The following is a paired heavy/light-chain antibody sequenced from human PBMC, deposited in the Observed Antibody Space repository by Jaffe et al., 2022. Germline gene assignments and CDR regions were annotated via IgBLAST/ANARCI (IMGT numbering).Heavy chain of an antibody. CDR3: ATRPHVDYTTGYYGVFDY. Sequence: EVQLVESGGGLVQPGGSLRLSCGASGFTFSNNWMTWVRQAPGRGLEWVANIKQDGSEKNYLDSVRGRFTISRDNAKNSLFLQMNSLRVEDTAVYYCATRPHVDYTTGYYGVFDYWGQGTLVTVSS. CDR1: GFTFSNNW. CDR2: IKQDGSEK. J-gene: IGHJ4*02. D-gene: IGHD4-17*01. V-gene: IGHV3-7*03.
Light chain of an antibody. V-gene: IGKV3-20*01. CDR2: ATF. J-gene: IGKJ4*02. Sequence: EIVLTQSPGTLSLSPGERATLSCRTSQTVDIRHFAWYQQKSGQAPRLLIYATFHRPAGIPDRFSGSGSGTDFTLTINRLEPEDFAVYYCQHYTTSPFSPFTFGGGARVEVK. CDR3: QHYTTSPFSPFT. CDR1: QTVDIRH.